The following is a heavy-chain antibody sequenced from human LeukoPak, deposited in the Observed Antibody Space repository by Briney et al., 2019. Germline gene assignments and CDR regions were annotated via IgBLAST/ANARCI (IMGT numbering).Heavy chain of an antibody. CDR2: IYRDGST. Sequence: GGSLRLSCAASGFTLSSNYMTWLRQAPGKGLEWVSIIYRDGSTYYADSVKARFTISRDNSENTLYLQMNSLRTEDTAFYYSARAGGYSYGYDWGQGTLVTVSS. V-gene: IGHV3-53*01. D-gene: IGHD5-18*01. CDR1: GFTLSSNY. J-gene: IGHJ4*02. CDR3: ARAGGYSYGYD.